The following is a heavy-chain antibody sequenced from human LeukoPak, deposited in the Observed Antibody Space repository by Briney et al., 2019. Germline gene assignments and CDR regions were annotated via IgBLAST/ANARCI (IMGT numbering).Heavy chain of an antibody. CDR1: GFSFDDYG. CDR3: ARDGEIVGVRFDY. J-gene: IGHJ4*02. Sequence: PGGSLRLSCAASGFSFDDYGMSWVRQAPGKGLEWVSSINWNGDDTSYAVSVKGRFTISRDNAQKSLYLQMDSLRAEDTAFYFCARDGEIVGVRFDYWGQGTLVTVSP. CDR2: INWNGDDT. D-gene: IGHD1-26*01. V-gene: IGHV3-20*04.